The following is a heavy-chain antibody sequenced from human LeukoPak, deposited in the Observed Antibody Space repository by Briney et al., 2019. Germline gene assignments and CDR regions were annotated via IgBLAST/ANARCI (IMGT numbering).Heavy chain of an antibody. J-gene: IGHJ4*02. D-gene: IGHD6-19*01. V-gene: IGHV4-59*01. CDR2: IYYTGST. CDR3: ATGRAYSSVDY. Sequence: SSETLSLTCTVSGGSISSYYWSWIRLPPGKGLEWIGCIYYTGSTNYNPSLKSRVTISVDTSKNQFSLKLSSVTAADTAVYYCATGRAYSSVDYWGQGTLVTVSS. CDR1: GGSISSYY.